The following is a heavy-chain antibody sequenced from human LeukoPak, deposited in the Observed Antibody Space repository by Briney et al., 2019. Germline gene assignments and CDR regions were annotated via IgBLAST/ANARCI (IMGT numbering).Heavy chain of an antibody. Sequence: ASVKVSCKASGGTFSSYAISWVRQAPGQGLEWMGGIIPIFGTANYAQKFQGRVTITADKSTSTAYMELSSLRSEDTAVYYCARWAPDSSGYYSPDYRGQGTLVTVSS. CDR1: GGTFSSYA. D-gene: IGHD3-22*01. J-gene: IGHJ4*02. V-gene: IGHV1-69*06. CDR2: IIPIFGTA. CDR3: ARWAPDSSGYYSPDY.